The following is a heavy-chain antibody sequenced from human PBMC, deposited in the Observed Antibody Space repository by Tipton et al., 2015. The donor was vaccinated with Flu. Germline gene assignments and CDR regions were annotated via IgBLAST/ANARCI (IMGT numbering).Heavy chain of an antibody. V-gene: IGHV3-33*06. Sequence: LSLTCAASGFTFSNYAMHWVRQAPGKGLEWVAIIWHDGSNKYYSDSVKGRFTISRDNSNNTIYLQMNNLRAEDTAVYYCAKDRAMAYYFDYWGQGTLVTVSS. J-gene: IGHJ4*02. CDR3: AKDRAMAYYFDY. CDR2: IWHDGSNK. CDR1: GFTFSNYA. D-gene: IGHD2-8*01.